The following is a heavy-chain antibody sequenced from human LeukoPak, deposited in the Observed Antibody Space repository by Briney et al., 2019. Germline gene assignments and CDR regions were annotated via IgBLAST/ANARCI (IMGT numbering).Heavy chain of an antibody. V-gene: IGHV5-51*01. CDR1: GXRFTNSW. CDR2: IDPGDSHT. D-gene: IGHD3-16*01. Sequence: GESLKISCKGSGXRFTNSWIGWVRQMPGKGLEWMGLIDPGDSHTRYSPSFQGQVTISVDKSISTAYLQWSSLKASDTAMYYCARPHYGASDYWGQGTLVTVSS. J-gene: IGHJ4*02. CDR3: ARPHYGASDY.